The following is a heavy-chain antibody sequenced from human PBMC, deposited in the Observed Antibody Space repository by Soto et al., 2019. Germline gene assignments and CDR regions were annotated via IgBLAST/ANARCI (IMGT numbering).Heavy chain of an antibody. J-gene: IGHJ5*02. V-gene: IGHV4-61*01. Sequence: PSETLSLTCTVSGGSFSSGSYYWSWIRQPPGKGLEWYSVYAPSVKSRISIKPDTSKNQFSLQLNSVTPDDTAIYYCARGPGSLRPWGQGTLVTVSS. CDR1: GGSFSSGSYY. CDR3: ARGPGSLRP. D-gene: IGHD1-1*01. CDR2: SVYAP.